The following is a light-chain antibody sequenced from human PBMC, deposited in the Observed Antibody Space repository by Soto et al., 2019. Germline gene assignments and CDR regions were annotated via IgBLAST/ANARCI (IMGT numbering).Light chain of an antibody. J-gene: IGKJ4*01. V-gene: IGKV1-5*03. Sequence: DIQMTQSPSTLFASVGDRVIITCRASQTIRTWLAWYQQKPGKAPNLLIYRASSLESGVPSRFSGSGYGTEFTLTISSLQPEDFANYYCQQYDSDSALTFGGGTKVDIK. CDR3: QQYDSDSALT. CDR1: QTIRTW. CDR2: RAS.